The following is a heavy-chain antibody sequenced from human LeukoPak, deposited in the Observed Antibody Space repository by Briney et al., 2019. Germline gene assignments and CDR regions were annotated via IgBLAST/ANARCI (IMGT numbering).Heavy chain of an antibody. CDR1: GFTFSSYW. CDR3: AKVDFRTVVIDY. D-gene: IGHD4-23*01. CDR2: INSDGSST. Sequence: PGGSLRLSCAASGFTFSSYWMHWVRQAPGKGLVWVSRINSDGSSTSYADSVKGRFTISRDNAKNTLYLQMNSLRAEDTAVYYCAKVDFRTVVIDYWGQGTLVTVSS. J-gene: IGHJ4*02. V-gene: IGHV3-74*01.